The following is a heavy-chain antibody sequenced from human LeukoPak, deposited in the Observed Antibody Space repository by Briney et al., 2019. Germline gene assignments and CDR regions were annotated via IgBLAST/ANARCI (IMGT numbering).Heavy chain of an antibody. D-gene: IGHD6-13*01. J-gene: IGHJ4*02. CDR1: GGSFTDYS. CDR3: ARLGLYTSSWYRFYYFDY. CDR2: INHSGST. V-gene: IGHV4-34*01. Sequence: PSETLSLTCVVYGGSFTDYSWSWLGRTPGKGLDGMGDINHSGSTSYNSALKSRVTISVDTSKNQFSLKLSSVTAADTADYYCARLGLYTSSWYRFYYFDYWGQGSPVTVSS.